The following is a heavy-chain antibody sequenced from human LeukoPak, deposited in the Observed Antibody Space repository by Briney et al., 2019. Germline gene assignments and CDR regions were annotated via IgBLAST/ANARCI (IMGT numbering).Heavy chain of an antibody. Sequence: GSSVKVSCKASGRTFSSYAISWVRQAPGQGLEWMGGIIPIFGTANYAQKFQGRVTITADESTSTASMELSSLRSEDTAVYYCARDDVWSGYYSTFDYWGQGTLVTVSS. V-gene: IGHV1-69*01. CDR3: ARDDVWSGYYSTFDY. CDR2: IIPIFGTA. D-gene: IGHD3-3*01. J-gene: IGHJ4*02. CDR1: GRTFSSYA.